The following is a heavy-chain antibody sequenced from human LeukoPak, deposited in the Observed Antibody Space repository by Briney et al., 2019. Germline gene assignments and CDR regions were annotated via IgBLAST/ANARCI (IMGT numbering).Heavy chain of an antibody. V-gene: IGHV4-4*07. CDR2: IYTSGNT. Sequence: SETLSLTCEVSGGSINGYWWSWMRQPAGKGLEWIGRIYTSGNTYYSPSLERRVTISVDTSKNQFSLKLSSVTAADTAVYYCARTANRACFACGDGYNPKPFDAFDIWGQGTMVTVSS. J-gene: IGHJ3*02. CDR1: GGSINGYW. D-gene: IGHD5-24*01. CDR3: ARTANRACFACGDGYNPKPFDAFDI.